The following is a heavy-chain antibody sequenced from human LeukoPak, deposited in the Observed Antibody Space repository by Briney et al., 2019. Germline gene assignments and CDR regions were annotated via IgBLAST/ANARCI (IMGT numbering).Heavy chain of an antibody. CDR2: IKSKTDGGTS. CDR3: STLWYGA. CDR1: GFTFTNAW. J-gene: IGHJ5*02. D-gene: IGHD3-10*01. Sequence: PGGSLRLSCAASGFTFTNAWMYWVRQAPGKGLEWVGRIKSKTDGGTSDYAAPMTGRFTISRDDSKSTLYLEMNSLKTEDTGVYYCSTLWYGAWGQGTLVTVSS. V-gene: IGHV3-15*01.